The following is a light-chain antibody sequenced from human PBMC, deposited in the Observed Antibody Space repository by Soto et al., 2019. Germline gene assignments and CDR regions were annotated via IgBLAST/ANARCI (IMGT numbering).Light chain of an antibody. V-gene: IGKV1-12*01. CDR3: QQANHFPRP. J-gene: IGKJ4*01. Sequence: DIQMTQSPSFVSASVGDRVTITCRASQAVSTWLAWYQQKPGDAPKLLIYAASTLQSGVPSRFRRRGSGTDFTLTIRSLQPEDFADYYCQQANHFPRPFGRGTKVDIK. CDR2: AAS. CDR1: QAVSTW.